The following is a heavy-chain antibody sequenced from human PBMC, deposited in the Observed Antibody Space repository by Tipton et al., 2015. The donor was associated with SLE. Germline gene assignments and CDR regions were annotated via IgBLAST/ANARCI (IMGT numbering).Heavy chain of an antibody. J-gene: IGHJ3*01. CDR1: GYSFPNFW. CDR2: TYPADSKT. Sequence: QSGAEVKKSGESLKISCKGSGYSFPNFWIGWVRQMPGKGLEWMGITYPADSKTTYSPSFQGQVTISADKSISTAYLQWSSLKASDTAMYYCAGHGGWADEYDSFDFWGQGTMVSVSS. CDR3: AGHGGWADEYDSFDF. D-gene: IGHD3-22*01. V-gene: IGHV5-51*01.